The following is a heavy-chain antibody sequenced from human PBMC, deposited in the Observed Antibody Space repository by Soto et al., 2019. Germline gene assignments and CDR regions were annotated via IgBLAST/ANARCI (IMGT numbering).Heavy chain of an antibody. D-gene: IGHD2-15*01. J-gene: IGHJ5*02. CDR2: IYPGDSDT. CDR1: GYSFTSYW. V-gene: IGHV5-51*01. CDR3: ARQACSGGSCYSYNWFEP. Sequence: GESLKISCKGSGYSFTSYWIGWVRQMPGKGLEWMGIIYPGDSDTRYSPSFQGQVTISADKSISTAYLQWSSLKASDTAMYYWARQACSGGSCYSYNWFEPWGQGTLVTVSS.